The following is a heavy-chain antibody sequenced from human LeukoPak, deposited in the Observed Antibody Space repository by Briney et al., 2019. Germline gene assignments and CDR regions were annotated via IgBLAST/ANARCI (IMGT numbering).Heavy chain of an antibody. J-gene: IGHJ5*02. CDR3: ARDSGTYNSIGWFDP. CDR2: INPSSGGT. CDR1: GYTFTGYY. D-gene: IGHD1-20*01. V-gene: IGHV1-2*02. Sequence: ASVKVTCKASGYTFTGYYMHWVRQAPGQGLEWMGWINPSSGGTNYAQKFQGRVTMTRDTSISTAYMELSRLRSDDTAVYYCARDSGTYNSIGWFDPWGQGTLVTVSS.